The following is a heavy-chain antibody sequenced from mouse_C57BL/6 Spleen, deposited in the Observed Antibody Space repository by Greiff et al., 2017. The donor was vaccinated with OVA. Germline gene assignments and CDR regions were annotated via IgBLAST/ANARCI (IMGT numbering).Heavy chain of an antibody. D-gene: IGHD2-4*01. V-gene: IGHV1-50*01. J-gene: IGHJ3*01. CDR1: GYTFTSYW. CDR3: ARGRGIYYDYDEFAY. CDR2: IDPSDSYT. Sequence: QVQLHQPGAELVKPGASVKLSCKASGYTFTSYWMQWVKQRPGQGLEWIGEIDPSDSYTNYNQKFKGKATLTVDTSSSTAYMQLSSLTSEDSAVYYCARGRGIYYDYDEFAYRGQGTLVTVSA.